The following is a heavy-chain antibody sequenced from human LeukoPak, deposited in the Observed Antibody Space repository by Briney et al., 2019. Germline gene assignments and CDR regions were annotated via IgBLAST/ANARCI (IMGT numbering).Heavy chain of an antibody. V-gene: IGHV3-23*01. CDR2: ISGSGINT. CDR3: ADYVDAATENTIDY. CDR1: GFTFRNYA. D-gene: IGHD6-13*01. Sequence: GGSLRLSCAASGFTFRNYAVSWVRQAPGKGLEWVSAISGSGINTYYADSVKGRFTISRDNSKNTLFLHMNSLRAEDTAVYYCADYVDAATENTIDYWGQGTLVTVSS. J-gene: IGHJ4*02.